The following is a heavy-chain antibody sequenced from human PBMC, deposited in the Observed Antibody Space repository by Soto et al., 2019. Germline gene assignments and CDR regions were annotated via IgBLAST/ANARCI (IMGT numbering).Heavy chain of an antibody. CDR2: IWSDGSNK. D-gene: IGHD3-10*01. CDR3: ARGGSGTYNFDY. V-gene: IGHV3-33*01. Sequence: GGSLRLSCAASGFTFSNYGMHWVRQAPGKGLEWVAVIWSDGSNKYYADSVKGRFTISRDNSKNTLYLQMNSLRAEDTAVYYCARGGSGTYNFDYWGQGALVTVSS. J-gene: IGHJ4*02. CDR1: GFTFSNYG.